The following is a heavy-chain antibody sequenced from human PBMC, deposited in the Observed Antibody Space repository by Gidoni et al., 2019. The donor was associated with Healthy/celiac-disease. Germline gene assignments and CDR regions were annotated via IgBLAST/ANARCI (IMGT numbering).Heavy chain of an antibody. J-gene: IGHJ3*02. V-gene: IGHV4-34*01. Sequence: QVPLQQWCAGLLKPSETLSLTYGVYGGSFSGFYWSWIRQLPGKGLEWIGEINHSGSTNYNPSLKSRVTISVDTSKNQFSLKLSSVTASDTAVYYCARGPAFDIWGQGTMVTVFS. CDR1: GGSFSGFY. CDR2: INHSGST. CDR3: ARGPAFDI.